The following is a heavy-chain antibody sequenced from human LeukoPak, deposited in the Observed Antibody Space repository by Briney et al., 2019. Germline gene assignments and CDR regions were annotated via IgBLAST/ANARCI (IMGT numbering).Heavy chain of an antibody. CDR1: GFTVSSNY. D-gene: IGHD6-19*01. CDR2: IYSGGSA. Sequence: GGSLRLSCAGSGFTVSSNYMTWVRQAPGKGLEWVSVIYSGGSAYYADSVKGRFTISRDNSKNTLYLQMNSLRAEDTAVYYCANMAQWLVVTRDYWGQGTLVTVSS. CDR3: ANMAQWLVVTRDY. J-gene: IGHJ4*02. V-gene: IGHV3-53*01.